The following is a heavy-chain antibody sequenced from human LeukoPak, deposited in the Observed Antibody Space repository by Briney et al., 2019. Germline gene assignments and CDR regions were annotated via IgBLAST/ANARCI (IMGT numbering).Heavy chain of an antibody. V-gene: IGHV3-74*01. CDR1: EYTFSRYW. CDR3: TTDTFGARDS. D-gene: IGHD3-10*01. J-gene: IGHJ4*02. CDR2: INEDGSST. Sequence: PGGSLRLSCAASEYTFSRYWMHWVRQGPGKGLVWVSRINEDGSSTSYAESVRGRFTISRDNAKNTLYLQMNSLRAEDAAVYYCTTDTFGARDSWGQGTLVTVSS.